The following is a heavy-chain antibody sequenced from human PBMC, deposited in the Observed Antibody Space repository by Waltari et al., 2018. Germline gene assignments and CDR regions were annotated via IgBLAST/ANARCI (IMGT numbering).Heavy chain of an antibody. D-gene: IGHD6-19*01. J-gene: IGHJ4*02. CDR3: ARVVDGYSSGWDLDY. V-gene: IGHV4-59*01. CDR2: IYYSGRT. CDR1: GGSISSYY. Sequence: QVQLQESGPGLVKPSETLSLTCTVSGGSISSYYWSWIRQPPGKGLEWIGYIYYSGRTNYNPSLKSRVTISVDTSKNQFSLKLSSVTAADTAVYYCARVVDGYSSGWDLDYWGQGTLVTVSS.